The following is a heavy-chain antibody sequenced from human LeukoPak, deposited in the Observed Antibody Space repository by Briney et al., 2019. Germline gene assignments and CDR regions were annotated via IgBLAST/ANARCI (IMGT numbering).Heavy chain of an antibody. D-gene: IGHD3-10*01. Sequence: ASVKVSCTASGYTFTSYDINWVRQATGQGLEWMGWMNPNSGNTGYAQKFQGRVTMTRNTSISTAYMELSSLRSEDTAVYYCARVRPYYGSGSYRDNFDYWGQGTLVTVSS. CDR3: ARVRPYYGSGSYRDNFDY. CDR2: MNPNSGNT. CDR1: GYTFTSYD. V-gene: IGHV1-8*01. J-gene: IGHJ4*02.